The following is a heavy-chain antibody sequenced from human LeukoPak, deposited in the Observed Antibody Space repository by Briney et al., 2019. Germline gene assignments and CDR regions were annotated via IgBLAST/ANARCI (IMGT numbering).Heavy chain of an antibody. CDR1: GGSISSYY. J-gene: IGHJ4*02. D-gene: IGHD6-19*01. CDR3: ARVRSSGWLGREYYFDY. V-gene: IGHV4-4*07. Sequence: KPSETLSLTCTVSGGSISSYYWSWIRQPAGKGLEWIGRIYTSGSTNYNPSLKSRVTMSVDTSKNQFSLKLSSVTAADTAVYYCARVRSSGWLGREYYFDYWGQGTLVTVSS. CDR2: IYTSGST.